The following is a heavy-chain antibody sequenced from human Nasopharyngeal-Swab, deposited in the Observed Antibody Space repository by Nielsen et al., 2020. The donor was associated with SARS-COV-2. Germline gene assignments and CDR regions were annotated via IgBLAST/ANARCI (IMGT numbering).Heavy chain of an antibody. J-gene: IGHJ4*02. Sequence: GESLKISCAASGFTFSDYYMSWIRQAPGKGLEWVSYISSSSSYTNYADSVKGRFTISRDNAKNSLYLQMNSLRAEDTAVYYCARVFVGSNVDYWGQGTLVTVSS. CDR3: ARVFVGSNVDY. V-gene: IGHV3-11*06. D-gene: IGHD6-13*01. CDR2: ISSSSSYT. CDR1: GFTFSDYY.